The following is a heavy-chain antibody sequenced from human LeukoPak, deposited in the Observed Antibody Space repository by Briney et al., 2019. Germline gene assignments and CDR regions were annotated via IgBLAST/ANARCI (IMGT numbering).Heavy chain of an antibody. CDR3: ARHNRKYSSGWYGAGY. CDR1: GYSFTSYW. D-gene: IGHD6-19*01. CDR2: IDPSDSYT. V-gene: IGHV5-10-1*01. Sequence: GESLRISCKGSGYSFTSYWISWVRQMPEKGLEWMGRIDPSDSYTNYSPSFQGHVTISADKSISTAYLQWSSLKASDTAMYYCARHNRKYSSGWYGAGYWGQGTLVTVSS. J-gene: IGHJ4*02.